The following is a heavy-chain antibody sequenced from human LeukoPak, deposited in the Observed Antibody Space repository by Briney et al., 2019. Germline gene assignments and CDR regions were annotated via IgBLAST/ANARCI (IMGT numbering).Heavy chain of an antibody. J-gene: IGHJ4*02. V-gene: IGHV3-30*18. CDR1: GFAFSSYG. Sequence: GRSLRLSCAASGFAFSSYGMHWAREAPGEGLEWVAVISYDGSNNYHADSVKGRFTISRDNSKNTLYLQMNSLRAEDTAVYYCAKAARFLEWLPFDYWGQGTLVPVSS. D-gene: IGHD3-3*01. CDR3: AKAARFLEWLPFDY. CDR2: ISYDGSNN.